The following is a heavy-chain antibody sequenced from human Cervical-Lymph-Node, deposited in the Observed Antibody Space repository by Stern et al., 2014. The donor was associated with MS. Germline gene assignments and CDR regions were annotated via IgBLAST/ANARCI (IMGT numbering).Heavy chain of an antibody. D-gene: IGHD6-19*01. CDR2: LYYTGST. CDR3: ARRGDTVAGAAFDY. Sequence: MQLVESGPGVVKPSETLSVSCTVSGFSINSNSYYWTWIRQPPGKGLEWIGSLYYTGSTYHNPSLKSRVTLSVDTSKGQFSLRLSSVTVADTAVYFCARRGDTVAGAAFDYWGQGTLVTVSS. V-gene: IGHV4-39*01. CDR1: GFSINSNSYY. J-gene: IGHJ4*02.